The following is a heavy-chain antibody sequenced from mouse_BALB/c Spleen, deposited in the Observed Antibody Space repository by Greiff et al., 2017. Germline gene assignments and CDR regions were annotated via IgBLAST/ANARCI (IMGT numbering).Heavy chain of an antibody. Sequence: EVKLVESGPGLVKPSQSLSLTCSVTGYSITSGYYWNWIRQFPGNKLEWMGYISYDGSNNYNPSLKNRISITRDTSKNQFFLKLNSVTTEDTATYYCARAGDYYGLFDYWGQGTTLTVSS. CDR3: ARAGDYYGLFDY. D-gene: IGHD1-2*01. V-gene: IGHV3-6*02. CDR1: GYSITSGYY. CDR2: ISYDGSN. J-gene: IGHJ2*01.